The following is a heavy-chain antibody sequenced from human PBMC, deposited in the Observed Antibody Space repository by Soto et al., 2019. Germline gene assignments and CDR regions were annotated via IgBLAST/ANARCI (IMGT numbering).Heavy chain of an antibody. Sequence: ASVKVSCKASGYTFTGYYMHWVRQAPGQGLEWMGWINPNSGGTNYAQKFQGWVTMTRDTSISTAYMELSRLRSDDTAVYYCARDRYSSGWYYHFDYWGQGTLVTVSS. CDR3: ARDRYSSGWYYHFDY. CDR1: GYTFTGYY. D-gene: IGHD6-19*01. J-gene: IGHJ4*02. V-gene: IGHV1-2*04. CDR2: INPNSGGT.